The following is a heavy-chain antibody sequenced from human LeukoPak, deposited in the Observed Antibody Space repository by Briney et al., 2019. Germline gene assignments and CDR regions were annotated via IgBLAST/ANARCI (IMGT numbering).Heavy chain of an antibody. CDR2: IWYDGSNK. Sequence: GALRLSCAASGFTFSSYGMHWVRQAPGKGLEWVAVIWYDGSNKYYADSVKGRFTISRDNSKNTLYLQMNSLRAEDTAVYYCATPFSGIAVAGGFDYWGQGTLVTVSS. D-gene: IGHD6-19*01. V-gene: IGHV3-33*08. CDR3: ATPFSGIAVAGGFDY. CDR1: GFTFSSYG. J-gene: IGHJ4*02.